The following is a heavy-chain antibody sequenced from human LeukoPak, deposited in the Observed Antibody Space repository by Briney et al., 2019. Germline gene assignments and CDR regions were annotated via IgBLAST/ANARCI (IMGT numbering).Heavy chain of an antibody. J-gene: IGHJ5*02. D-gene: IGHD3-10*01. CDR3: ARDGSGFDP. Sequence: GGSLRLSCAASGFTFRSYEMNWVRQAPGKGLEWVSYISSSGTSIHYADSVKGRLTISRDNAKNSLYLQMNSLRAEDTAVYYCARDGSGFDPWGQGTLVTVSS. CDR1: GFTFRSYE. CDR2: ISSSGTSI. V-gene: IGHV3-48*03.